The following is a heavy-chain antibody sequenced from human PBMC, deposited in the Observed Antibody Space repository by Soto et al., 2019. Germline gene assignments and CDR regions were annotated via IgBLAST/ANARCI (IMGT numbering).Heavy chain of an antibody. Sequence: LRLSCAASGFTFNNARKSWVRQAPGKRLDLVGRIDGGKTDFAAPVEGRFTFSRDDSRNTLFLQMNSLKTEDTGVYYCTSNAAAKVGTLSYWGQGTLVTVAS. CDR2: IDGGKT. CDR1: GFTFNNAR. D-gene: IGHD1-26*01. CDR3: TSNAAAKVGTLSY. V-gene: IGHV3-15*01. J-gene: IGHJ4*02.